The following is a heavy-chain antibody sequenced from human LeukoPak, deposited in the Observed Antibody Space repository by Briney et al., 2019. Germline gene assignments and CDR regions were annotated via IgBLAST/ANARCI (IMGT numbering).Heavy chain of an antibody. D-gene: IGHD6-13*01. V-gene: IGHV3-23*01. CDR2: ITGSGGST. CDR1: GFTFSSFA. CDR3: AKYSSSRYSDY. J-gene: IGHJ4*02. Sequence: GGSLRLSCAASGFTFSSFAMSWVRQAPGKGLEWVSAITGSGGSTYYADSVKGRFTISRDNSKNTLYLQMNSLRAEDTAVYYCAKYSSSRYSDYWGQGTLVTVSS.